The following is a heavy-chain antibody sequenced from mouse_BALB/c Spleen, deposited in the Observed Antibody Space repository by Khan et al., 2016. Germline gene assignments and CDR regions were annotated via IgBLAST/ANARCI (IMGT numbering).Heavy chain of an antibody. CDR1: GFAFRNSD. CDR3: ASRYCYRYDEGFGY. J-gene: IGHJ3*01. CDR2: ISSGGGST. V-gene: IGHV5-12-1*01. Sequence: EVELVESGGGLVKPGGSLKLSCAASGFAFRNSDMSWVRQTPESRLEWVAYISSGGGSTNYPDTVKGRFTISRDHAKNTLYLQMSSLKSGETAMYDCASRYCYRYDEGFGYWGHGTLVTVSA. D-gene: IGHD2-14*01.